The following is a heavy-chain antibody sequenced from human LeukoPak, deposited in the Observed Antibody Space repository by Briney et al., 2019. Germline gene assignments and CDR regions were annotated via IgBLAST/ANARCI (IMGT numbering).Heavy chain of an antibody. D-gene: IGHD3-3*01. CDR3: ARGNRITIFGVVIIPVLNWFDP. Sequence: PSETLSLTCAVSGGSFSGYYWSWIRQPPGKGLEWIGEINHSGSNNYNASLKSRVTRSVDASKNQSSLKLSSVTAADTAVYYCARGNRITIFGVVIIPVLNWFDPWGQGTLVTVSS. V-gene: IGHV4-34*01. CDR2: INHSGSN. CDR1: GGSFSGYY. J-gene: IGHJ5*02.